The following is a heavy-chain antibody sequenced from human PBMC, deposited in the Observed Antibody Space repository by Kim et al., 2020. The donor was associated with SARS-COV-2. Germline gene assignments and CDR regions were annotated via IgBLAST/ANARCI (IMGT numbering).Heavy chain of an antibody. J-gene: IGHJ4*02. CDR1: GGSISSYY. CDR3: RGGATIPDY. V-gene: IGHV4-4*07. CDR2: IYTHGST. Sequence: SETLSLTCAVSGGSISSYYWSWIRQPAGEGLEWLVGIYTHGSTNYNPPPNSRGTMSSDTSKNKFSPKLLSATAAATAVYYCRGGATIPDYWGQGTRLTDS. D-gene: IGHD1-26*01.